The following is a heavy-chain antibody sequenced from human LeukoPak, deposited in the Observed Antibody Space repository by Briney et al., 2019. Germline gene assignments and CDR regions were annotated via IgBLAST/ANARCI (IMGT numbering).Heavy chain of an antibody. Sequence: SETLSLTCAVYGGSFSGYYWSWIRQPPGKGLEWIGEINHSGSTNYNPSLKSRVTISVDMSKNQFSLKLNSVTAADTAVYYCARDSLHCNGGRCFHMRVFDYWGQGALVTVSS. CDR1: GGSFSGYY. D-gene: IGHD2-15*01. V-gene: IGHV4-34*01. CDR3: ARDSLHCNGGRCFHMRVFDY. CDR2: INHSGST. J-gene: IGHJ4*02.